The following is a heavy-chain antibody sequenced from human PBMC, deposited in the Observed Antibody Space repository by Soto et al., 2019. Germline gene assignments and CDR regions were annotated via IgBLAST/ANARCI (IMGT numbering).Heavy chain of an antibody. J-gene: IGHJ6*02. CDR2: TSYDGSDK. CDR3: ARWGTTGGLDV. V-gene: IGHV3-30*19. D-gene: IGHD3-16*01. Sequence: QVHLVESGGGVVQPGTSLRVSCVGSGFTFRSYVIHWVRQPPGKGLEWVALTSYDGSDKYYDDSVRGRFTISRDNSRNTVDLQMDSLRLEDTALYYCARWGTTGGLDVWGQGTTVTVSS. CDR1: GFTFRSYV.